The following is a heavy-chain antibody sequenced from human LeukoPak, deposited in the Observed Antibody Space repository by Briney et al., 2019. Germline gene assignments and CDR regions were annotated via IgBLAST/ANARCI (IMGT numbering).Heavy chain of an antibody. CDR3: AILGVDGYDYEGYDY. V-gene: IGHV1-69*01. CDR2: IIPIFGTA. J-gene: IGHJ4*02. CDR1: GGTFSSYA. Sequence: SVKVSCKASGGTFSSYAISWVRQAPGQGLEWMGGIIPIFGTANYAQKFQGRVTITADESTSTAYMELSSLRSEDTAVYYCAILGVDGYDYEGYDYWGQGTLVTVSS. D-gene: IGHD5-24*01.